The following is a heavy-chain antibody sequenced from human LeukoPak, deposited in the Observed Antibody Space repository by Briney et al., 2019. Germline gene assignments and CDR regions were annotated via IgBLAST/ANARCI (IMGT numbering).Heavy chain of an antibody. J-gene: IGHJ4*02. Sequence: LRLSCAASGFTFRTYAMTWIRQPPGKGLEWIGEINHSGSTNYNPSLKSRVTISVDTSKNQFSLKLSSVTAADTAVYYCARLSRALYYDSSGYYRGFDYWGQGTLVTVSS. CDR3: ARLSRALYYDSSGYYRGFDY. V-gene: IGHV4-34*01. CDR1: GFTFRTYA. D-gene: IGHD3-22*01. CDR2: INHSGST.